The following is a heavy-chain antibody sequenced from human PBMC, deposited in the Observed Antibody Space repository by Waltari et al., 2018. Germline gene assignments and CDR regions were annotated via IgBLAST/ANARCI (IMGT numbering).Heavy chain of an antibody. V-gene: IGHV4-59*01. CDR3: ARDPYLGYMDV. CDR1: GGSISSYY. D-gene: IGHD2-21*01. CDR2: IYYSGST. J-gene: IGHJ6*03. Sequence: QVQLQESGPGLVKPSETLSLTCTVPGGSISSYYWPWIRQPPGKGLEWIGYIYYSGSTNYNPSLKSRVTISVDTSKNQFSLKLSSVTAADTAVYYCARDPYLGYMDVWGKGTTVTVSS.